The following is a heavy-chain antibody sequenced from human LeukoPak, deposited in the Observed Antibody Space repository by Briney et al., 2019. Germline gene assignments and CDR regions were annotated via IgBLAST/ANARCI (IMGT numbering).Heavy chain of an antibody. J-gene: IGHJ4*02. CDR3: ASRPGGSTWYGVFDF. CDR2: IYGSETT. V-gene: IGHV4-59*11. Sequence: TSETLSLTCTVSGVSMSNHYWSWIRQPPGKGLEWIGYIYGSETTNYNPSLKSRVTMSVDSSKNQFSLNLSSVTAADTALYYCASRPGGSTWYGVFDFWSRGTLVTASS. CDR1: GVSMSNHY. D-gene: IGHD6-13*01.